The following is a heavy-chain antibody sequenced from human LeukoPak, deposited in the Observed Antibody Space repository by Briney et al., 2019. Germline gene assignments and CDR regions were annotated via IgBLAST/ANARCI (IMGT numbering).Heavy chain of an antibody. V-gene: IGHV5-51*01. D-gene: IGHD2-2*01. CDR1: GYSFTSYW. CDR2: IYPGDSDT. Sequence: GESLKISGKGSGYSFTSYWIGWVRQMPGKGLEWMGIIYPGDSDTRYSPSFQGQVTISADKSISTAYLQWSSLKASDTAMYYCARQRYCSSTSCLSAYYFDYWGQGTLVTVSS. J-gene: IGHJ4*02. CDR3: ARQRYCSSTSCLSAYYFDY.